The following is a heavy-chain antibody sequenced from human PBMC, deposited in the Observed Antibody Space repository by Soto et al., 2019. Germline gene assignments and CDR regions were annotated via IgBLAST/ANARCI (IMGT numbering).Heavy chain of an antibody. J-gene: IGHJ4*02. CDR1: GGSIGSYY. CDR3: ARIYSGYDFVFDY. CDR2: IYYSGST. V-gene: IGHV4-59*08. Sequence: SETLSLICTVSGGSIGSYYWSWIRQPPGKGLEWIGYIYYSGSTNYNPSLKSRVTISVDTSKNQFSLRLSSVTAADTAVYYCARIYSGYDFVFDYWGQGTLVTVSS. D-gene: IGHD5-12*01.